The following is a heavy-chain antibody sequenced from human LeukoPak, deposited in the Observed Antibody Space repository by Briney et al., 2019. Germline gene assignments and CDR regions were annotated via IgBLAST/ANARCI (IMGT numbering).Heavy chain of an antibody. CDR3: ARVIVRGVIIPGY. CDR1: GDTFTSYD. CDR2: MNPNSGNT. D-gene: IGHD3-10*01. Sequence: EASLKVSCKASGDTFTSYDINWVRQATGQGLEWMGWMNPNSGNTGYAQKFQGRVTMTRNTSISTAYMELSGLRSEDTAVYYCARVIVRGVIIPGYWGQGTLVTVSS. V-gene: IGHV1-8*01. J-gene: IGHJ4*02.